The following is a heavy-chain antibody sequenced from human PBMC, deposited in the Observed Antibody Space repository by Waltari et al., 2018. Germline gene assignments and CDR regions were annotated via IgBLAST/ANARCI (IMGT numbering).Heavy chain of an antibody. V-gene: IGHV1-69*13. CDR3: AREGNYYDSSGYYMGGAFDI. CDR1: GGTFSSYA. D-gene: IGHD3-22*01. Sequence: QVQLVQSGAEVKKPGSSVKVSCKASGGTFSSYAISWVRQAPGQGLEWMGGIIPIFGTANYAQKFQGRVTITADESTSTAYMELSSLRSEDTAVYYCAREGNYYDSSGYYMGGAFDIWGQGTMVTVSS. J-gene: IGHJ3*02. CDR2: IIPIFGTA.